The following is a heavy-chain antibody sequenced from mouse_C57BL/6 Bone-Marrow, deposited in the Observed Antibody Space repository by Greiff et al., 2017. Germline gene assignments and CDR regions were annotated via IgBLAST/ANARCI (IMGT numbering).Heavy chain of an antibody. Sequence: VKLMESGAELVRPGASVTLSCKASGYTFTDYEMHWVKQTPVHGLEWIGAIDPETGGTAYNQKFKGKAILTADKSSSTAYMELRSLTSEDSAVYNCTRKRSVDYWGQGTTLTVSS. J-gene: IGHJ2*01. V-gene: IGHV1-15*01. CDR1: GYTFTDYE. CDR2: IDPETGGT. CDR3: TRKRSVDY.